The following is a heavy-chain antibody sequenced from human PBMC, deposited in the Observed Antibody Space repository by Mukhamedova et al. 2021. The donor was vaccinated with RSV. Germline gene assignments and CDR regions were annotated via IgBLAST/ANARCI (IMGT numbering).Heavy chain of an antibody. J-gene: IGHJ3*01. CDR2: INPNSGAT. CDR3: TRDLVQGFQQFHAFDV. Sequence: MHWVRQAPGQGLEWMGWINPNSGATNYAANFQGRMTMTRDTYISAADMELSWLRSDVTAIYYCTRDLVQGFQQFHAFDVWGQG. V-gene: IGHV1-2*02. D-gene: IGHD4-11*01.